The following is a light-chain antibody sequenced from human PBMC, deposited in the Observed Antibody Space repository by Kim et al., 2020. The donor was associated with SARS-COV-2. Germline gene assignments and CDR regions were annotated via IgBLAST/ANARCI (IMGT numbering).Light chain of an antibody. V-gene: IGLV3-19*01. CDR2: GKN. CDR3: NSRDSSGNHLV. J-gene: IGLJ2*01. CDR1: SLRSYY. Sequence: SELTQDPAVSVALGQTVRITCQGDSLRSYYASWYQQKPGQAPILVIYGKNNRPSGIPDRFSGSSSGNTASLTITGAQAEDEADYYCNSRDSSGNHLVFGGGTQLTVL.